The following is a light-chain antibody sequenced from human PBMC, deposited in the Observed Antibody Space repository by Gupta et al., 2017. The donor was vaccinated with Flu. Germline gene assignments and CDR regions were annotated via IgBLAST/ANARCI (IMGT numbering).Light chain of an antibody. CDR3: QQSYSTPRT. Sequence: DIHMTQSPSSLSASVGDRVTITCRASQSISSYLNWYQQKPGKAPKLLIYAASSLQSGVPSRFSGSGSGTDFTLTISSLQPEDFATYYCQQSYSTPRTFGQGTKVESK. J-gene: IGKJ1*01. V-gene: IGKV1-39*01. CDR1: QSISSY. CDR2: AAS.